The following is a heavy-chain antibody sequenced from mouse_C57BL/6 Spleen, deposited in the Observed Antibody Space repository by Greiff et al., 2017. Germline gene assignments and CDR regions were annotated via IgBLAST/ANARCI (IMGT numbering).Heavy chain of an antibody. J-gene: IGHJ1*03. CDR1: GYSITSGYY. Sequence: ESGPGLVKPSQSLSLTCSVTGYSITSGYYWNWIRQFPGNKLEWMGYISYDGSNNYNPSLKNRITITRETSKNQFYLKLNSLTTEDTATYYCARGYYGSSYWYFDVWGTGTTVTVSS. CDR2: ISYDGSN. V-gene: IGHV3-6*01. CDR3: ARGYYGSSYWYFDV. D-gene: IGHD1-1*01.